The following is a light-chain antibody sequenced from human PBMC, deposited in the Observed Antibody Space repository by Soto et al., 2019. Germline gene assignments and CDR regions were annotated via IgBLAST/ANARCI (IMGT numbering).Light chain of an antibody. CDR3: QQYNNWPPKYT. V-gene: IGKV3-15*01. Sequence: EIVMTQSPATLSVSPGERATLSCRASQSVSNNLAWYQQKPGQAPRLLIYDASTRATAIPARFSGSGSGTEFTLTISSLQSEDFAVYYCQQYNNWPPKYTFGQGTKLEIK. CDR2: DAS. J-gene: IGKJ2*01. CDR1: QSVSNN.